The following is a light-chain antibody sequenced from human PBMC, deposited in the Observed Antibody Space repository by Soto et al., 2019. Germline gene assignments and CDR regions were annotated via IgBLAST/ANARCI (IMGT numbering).Light chain of an antibody. J-gene: IGKJ4*01. CDR2: HAT. Sequence: ETVLTQSPGTLSLSPGERAALSCRASQSVGNNFLGWYQQKPGQSPRLLIYHATNRATGIPDRFSGTASGTDFTLTISRLEPEDFAVYYCHQYASSPLTFGGGTKVEIK. CDR3: HQYASSPLT. V-gene: IGKV3-20*01. CDR1: QSVGNNF.